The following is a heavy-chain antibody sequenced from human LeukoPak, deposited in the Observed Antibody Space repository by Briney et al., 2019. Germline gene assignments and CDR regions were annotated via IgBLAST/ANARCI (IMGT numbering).Heavy chain of an antibody. J-gene: IGHJ4*02. CDR1: GGSISSGGYY. Sequence: PSETLSLTCTVSGGSISSGGYYWSWIRQPPGKGLEWIGYIYHSGSTYYNPSLKSRVTISVDTSKNQFSLKLSSVTAADTAVYYCARDSRRLWFGEFDRDYWGQGTLVTVSS. CDR2: IYHSGST. CDR3: ARDSRRLWFGEFDRDY. V-gene: IGHV4-30-2*01. D-gene: IGHD3-10*01.